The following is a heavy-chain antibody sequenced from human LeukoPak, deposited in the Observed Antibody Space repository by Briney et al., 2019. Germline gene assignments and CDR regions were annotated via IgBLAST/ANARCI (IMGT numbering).Heavy chain of an antibody. CDR3: ARGPYVGASTVWFDP. D-gene: IGHD1-26*01. CDR1: GGSISSYY. CDR2: IYTDGST. Sequence: SETLSLTCTVSGGSISSYYWSWIRQPAGKGLEWIGRIYTDGSTNYNPSLKSRVTMSVDTSKNQFSLKLTSVTAADTAVYYCARGPYVGASTVWFDPWGQGTLVTVSS. V-gene: IGHV4-4*07. J-gene: IGHJ5*02.